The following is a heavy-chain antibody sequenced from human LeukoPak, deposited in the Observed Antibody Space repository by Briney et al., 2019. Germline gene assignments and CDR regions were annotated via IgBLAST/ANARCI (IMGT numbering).Heavy chain of an antibody. CDR3: AREVSSGGWYNWFDP. J-gene: IGHJ5*02. V-gene: IGHV3-30-3*01. CDR2: ISYDGSNK. CDR1: GFTFSSYA. Sequence: PGGSLRLSCAASGFTFSSYAMHWVRQAPGKGLEWVAVISYDGSNKYYADSVKGRFTISRDNAKNTLNLQMNSLRAEDTAVYYCAREVSSGGWYNWFDPWGQGTLVTVSS. D-gene: IGHD6-19*01.